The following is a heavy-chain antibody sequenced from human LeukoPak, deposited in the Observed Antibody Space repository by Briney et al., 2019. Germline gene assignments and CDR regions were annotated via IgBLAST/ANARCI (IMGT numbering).Heavy chain of an antibody. CDR1: GFTFSSYA. Sequence: GASLRLSCAASGFTFSSYAMSWVRQAPGKGLEWVSAISGSGDSTYYADSVKGRFTISRDNSKNTLYLQMNSLRAEDTAVYYCAKVTGIAAAVSNWFDPWGQGTLVTVSS. CDR3: AKVTGIAAAVSNWFDP. D-gene: IGHD6-13*01. V-gene: IGHV3-23*01. CDR2: ISGSGDST. J-gene: IGHJ5*02.